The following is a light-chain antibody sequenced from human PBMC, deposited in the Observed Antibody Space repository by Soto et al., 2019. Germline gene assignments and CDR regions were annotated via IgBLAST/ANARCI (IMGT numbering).Light chain of an antibody. CDR1: QSVSSSY. V-gene: IGKV3-20*01. CDR3: QEYGSSPLWA. Sequence: EIVLTQSPGTLSLSPGERATLSCRASQSVSSSYLAWYQRRPGQAPRLLIYGASSRATGIPDRFSGSGSGTDFTLTISRLEPEDFAVYYSQEYGSSPLWAFGQGTKVEIK. J-gene: IGKJ1*01. CDR2: GAS.